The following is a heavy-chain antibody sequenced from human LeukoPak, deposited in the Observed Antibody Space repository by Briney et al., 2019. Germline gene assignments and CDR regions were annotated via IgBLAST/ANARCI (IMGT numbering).Heavy chain of an antibody. J-gene: IGHJ6*03. CDR2: ISSSGSTI. D-gene: IGHD3-10*01. CDR3: ARVWFGELSDYYYYMDV. CDR1: GFTFSDYY. V-gene: IGHV3-11*01. Sequence: GGSLRLSCAASGFTFSDYYMSWIRQAPGKGLEWVSYISSSGSTIYYADSVKGRFTISRDNAKNSLYLQMNSLRAEDTAVYYCARVWFGELSDYYYYMDVWGKGTTVTISS.